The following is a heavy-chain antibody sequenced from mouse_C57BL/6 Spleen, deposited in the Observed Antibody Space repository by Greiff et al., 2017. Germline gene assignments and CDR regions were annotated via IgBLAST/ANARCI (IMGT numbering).Heavy chain of an antibody. V-gene: IGHV1-63*01. CDR2: IYPGGGYT. J-gene: IGHJ3*01. CDR3: ARGGDGYSAQFAY. CDR1: GYTFTNYW. Sequence: QVQLQQSGAELVRPGTSVKMSCKASGYTFTNYWIGWAKQRPGHGLEWIGDIYPGGGYTNYNEKFKGKATLTADKSSSTAYMQFSSLTSEDSAIYYCARGGDGYSAQFAYWGQGTLVTVSA. D-gene: IGHD2-3*01.